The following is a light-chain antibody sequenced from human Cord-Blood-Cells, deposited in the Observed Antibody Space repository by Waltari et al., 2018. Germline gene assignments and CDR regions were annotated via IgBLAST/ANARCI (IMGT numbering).Light chain of an antibody. CDR3: QQSYSTPRT. CDR1: QIISSY. V-gene: IGKV1-39*01. J-gene: IGKJ1*01. Sequence: DIQLTQSPSSLSASVGDSVTITFRASQIISSYLNWYHQKPGKAPKLLIYADSSLQSGGPSRFSGSGSGTDFTRTISSLQPEDLATYYCQQSYSTPRTFGQGTKVEIK. CDR2: ADS.